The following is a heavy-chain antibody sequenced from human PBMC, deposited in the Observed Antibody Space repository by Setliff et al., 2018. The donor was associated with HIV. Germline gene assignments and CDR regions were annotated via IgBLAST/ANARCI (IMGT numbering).Heavy chain of an antibody. D-gene: IGHD6-19*01. V-gene: IGHV1-18*01. CDR1: GYSFSSYG. CDR3: ARDRSPTVAGTFGY. J-gene: IGHJ4*02. Sequence: ASVKVSCKAYGYSFSSYGLNWVRQAPGQGLEWLGWISAENGNTNYAQKFRGRVIMTTDTSTSTAYMELKSLRSDDTAVYFCARDRSPTVAGTFGYWGQGTLVTVSS. CDR2: ISAENGNT.